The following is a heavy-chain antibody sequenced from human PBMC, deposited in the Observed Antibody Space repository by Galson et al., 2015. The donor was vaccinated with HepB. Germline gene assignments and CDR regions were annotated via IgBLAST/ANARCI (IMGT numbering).Heavy chain of an antibody. J-gene: IGHJ3*02. D-gene: IGHD3/OR15-3a*01. V-gene: IGHV1-24*01. CDR2: FDPEDGET. CDR1: GYTLTELS. CDR3: ATDWDGLVSSQLHRFEAFDI. Sequence: SVKVSCKVSGYTLTELSMHWVRQAPGKGLEWMGGFDPEDGETIYAQKFQGRVTMTEDTSTDTAYMELSSLRSEDTAVYYCATDWDGLVSSQLHRFEAFDIWGQGTMVTVSS.